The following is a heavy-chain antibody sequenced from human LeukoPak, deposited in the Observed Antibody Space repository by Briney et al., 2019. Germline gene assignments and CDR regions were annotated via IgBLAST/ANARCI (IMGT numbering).Heavy chain of an antibody. V-gene: IGHV1-8*01. J-gene: IGHJ6*02. D-gene: IGHD3-10*01. Sequence: ASVKVSCKASGYTFTSYDINWVRQATGQGLEWMGWMNPNSGNTGYAQKFQGRVTMTRNTSISTAYMELSSLRSGDTAVYYCARSSFTMVRGVPSYYYYGMDVWGQGTTVTVSS. CDR3: ARSSFTMVRGVPSYYYYGMDV. CDR1: GYTFTSYD. CDR2: MNPNSGNT.